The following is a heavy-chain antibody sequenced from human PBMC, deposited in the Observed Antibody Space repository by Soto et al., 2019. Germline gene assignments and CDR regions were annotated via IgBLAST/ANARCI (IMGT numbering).Heavy chain of an antibody. J-gene: IGHJ4*02. CDR1: DFPIGVLY. CDR2: VYYSGSS. V-gene: IGHV4-59*11. Sequence: SETLSITYTVSDFPIGVLYWGWIRQPPGKGLEWIGYVYYSGSSTSNPSLKSRVTMSAYTSKNQLSLKVRSVTAADTAVYYCARVGERWQYFDWFYYFDSWGQGALVTV. D-gene: IGHD3-9*01. CDR3: ARVGERWQYFDWFYYFDS.